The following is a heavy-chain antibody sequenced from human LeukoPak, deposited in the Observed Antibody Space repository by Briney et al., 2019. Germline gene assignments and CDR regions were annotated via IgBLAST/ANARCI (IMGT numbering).Heavy chain of an antibody. CDR2: ISSSSSYI. J-gene: IGHJ3*02. CDR3: ARDRYCSSTSCYAGGAFDI. D-gene: IGHD2-2*01. V-gene: IGHV3-21*01. Sequence: GGSLRLSCVGSGFTSIAYALTWARQAPGKGLEWVSSISSSSSYIYYADSVKGRFTISRDNAKNSLYLQMNSLRAEDTAVYYCARDRYCSSTSCYAGGAFDIWGQGTMVTVSS. CDR1: GFTSIAYA.